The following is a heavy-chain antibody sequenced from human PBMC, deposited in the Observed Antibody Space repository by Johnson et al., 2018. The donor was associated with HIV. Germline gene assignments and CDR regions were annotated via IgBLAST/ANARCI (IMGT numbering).Heavy chain of an antibody. CDR3: ANGDSYYFDSSGYYYTAFDL. CDR2: ISYDGSNK. CDR1: GFTFSSYA. Sequence: QVQLVESGGGVVQPGRSLRLSCAASGFTFSSYAMHWVRQAPGKGLEWVAVISYDGSNKYYADSVKGRFTISRDNSKNTLYLQMNSLRAEDTAVYYCANGDSYYFDSSGYYYTAFDLWGQGTMVTVSS. D-gene: IGHD3-22*01. V-gene: IGHV3-30-3*01. J-gene: IGHJ3*01.